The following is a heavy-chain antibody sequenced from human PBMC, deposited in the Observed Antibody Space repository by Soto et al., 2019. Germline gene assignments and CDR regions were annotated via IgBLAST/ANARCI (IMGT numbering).Heavy chain of an antibody. D-gene: IGHD1-26*01. V-gene: IGHV1-3*01. CDR2: INAGNGNT. J-gene: IGHJ4*02. CDR1: GYTFTSYA. CDR3: ARSVGAARSDY. Sequence: QVQLVQSGAEVKKPGASVKVSCKASGYTFTSYAMNWVRQAPGQRREWMGWINAGNGNTKYSQKFQGRVTITRDTSASTAYMELSSLRSEDTAVYYCARSVGAARSDYWGQGTLVTVSS.